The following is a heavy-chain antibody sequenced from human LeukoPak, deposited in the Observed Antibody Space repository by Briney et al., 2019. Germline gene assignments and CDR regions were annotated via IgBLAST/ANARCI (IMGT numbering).Heavy chain of an antibody. CDR1: GYTFTSYD. CDR2: MNPNRGHT. Sequence: ASVKVSCKSSGYTFTSYDIHWVRQPTRQGREWMGWMNPNRGHTGYAQKFQGRDTNNRHTPINTDHMALSSQIYEDTAVYYCARGRRRDSSGYLRGPDYWGQGTLVTVSS. J-gene: IGHJ4*02. D-gene: IGHD3-22*01. CDR3: ARGRRRDSSGYLRGPDY. V-gene: IGHV1-8*03.